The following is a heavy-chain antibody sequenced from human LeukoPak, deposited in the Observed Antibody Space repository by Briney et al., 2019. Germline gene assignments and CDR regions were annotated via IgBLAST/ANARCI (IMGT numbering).Heavy chain of an antibody. CDR3: ARGRITGTTCPMDV. J-gene: IGHJ6*03. CDR2: INHGGNT. D-gene: IGHD1-7*01. CDR1: GGSYSGYY. V-gene: IGHV4-34*01. Sequence: PSETLSLTCGIYGGSYSGYYWTWVRHPPGRGLEWIGEINHGGNTNYNPSLKSRVTISVDTSKNQFSLKLNSVTAADTAVYYCARGRITGTTCPMDVWGKGTAVTVSS.